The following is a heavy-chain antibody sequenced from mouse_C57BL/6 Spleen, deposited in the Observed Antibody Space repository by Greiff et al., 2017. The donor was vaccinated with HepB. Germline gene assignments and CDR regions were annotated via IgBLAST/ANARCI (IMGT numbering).Heavy chain of an antibody. Sequence: VQLQQSGPELVKPGASVKMSCKASGYTFTDYNMHWVKQRHGKSLEWIGYINPNNGGTSYNQKFKGKATLTVNKSSSTAYMELRSLTSEDSAVYYCARGSYYGPWYFDVWGTGTTVTVSS. J-gene: IGHJ1*03. V-gene: IGHV1-22*01. CDR3: ARGSYYGPWYFDV. D-gene: IGHD2-1*01. CDR1: GYTFTDYN. CDR2: INPNNGGT.